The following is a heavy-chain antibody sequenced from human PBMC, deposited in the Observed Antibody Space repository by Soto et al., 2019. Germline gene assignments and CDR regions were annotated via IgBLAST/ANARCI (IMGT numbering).Heavy chain of an antibody. CDR1: GYTFTSYW. CDR2: IYPGDSDT. Sequence: PGESLKISCKGSGYTFTSYWIGWVRQMPGEGLEWLGVIYPGDSDTRYSPSFQGQVTISADKSINTAYLQWGSLKASDSAIYYCARSAGNAGRFSEYGGQGTLVTVSS. D-gene: IGHD2-15*01. J-gene: IGHJ4*02. CDR3: ARSAGNAGRFSEY. V-gene: IGHV5-51*01.